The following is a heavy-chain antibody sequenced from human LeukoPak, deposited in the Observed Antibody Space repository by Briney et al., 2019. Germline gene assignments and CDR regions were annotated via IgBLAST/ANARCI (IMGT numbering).Heavy chain of an antibody. CDR3: ARDNAIFGVVIEGWFDP. J-gene: IGHJ5*02. Sequence: GGSLRLSCAASGFTFSNYSMNWVRQAPGKGLEWVSYISSSSSTIYYADSVKGRFTISRDNAKNSLYLQMNSLRAEDTAVYYCARDNAIFGVVIEGWFDPWGQGTLVTVSS. D-gene: IGHD3-3*01. CDR1: GFTFSNYS. CDR2: ISSSSSTI. V-gene: IGHV3-48*01.